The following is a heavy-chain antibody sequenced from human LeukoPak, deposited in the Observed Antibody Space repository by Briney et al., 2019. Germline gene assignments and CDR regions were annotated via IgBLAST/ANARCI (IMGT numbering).Heavy chain of an antibody. V-gene: IGHV1-2*02. CDR1: GYTFTDYY. D-gene: IGHD2-8*01. CDR2: INPNSGAT. CDR3: TRTKRAADAFDI. J-gene: IGHJ3*02. Sequence: ASVTVSCKASGYTFTDYYMHWVRQAPGQGLEWMGWINPNSGATNYAQKFQGRVTITRDTSITTAYMELSRLRSDDTAVYYCTRTKRAADAFDIWGQGTMVTVSS.